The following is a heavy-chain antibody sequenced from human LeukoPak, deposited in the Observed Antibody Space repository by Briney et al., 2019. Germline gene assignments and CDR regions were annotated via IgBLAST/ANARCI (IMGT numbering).Heavy chain of an antibody. CDR3: ARALRTLYSSNWYVGAFDI. CDR1: GGSISSYY. J-gene: IGHJ3*02. D-gene: IGHD6-13*01. CDR2: IYTTGST. Sequence: SETLSLTCTVSGGSISSYYWSWIRQPAGKGLEWIRRIYTTGSTNYNPSLVSRVTMAVDTSKNLFSLKLNSVSAAGTAGYYCARALRTLYSSNWYVGAFDIWGQGTLVTVSS. V-gene: IGHV4-4*07.